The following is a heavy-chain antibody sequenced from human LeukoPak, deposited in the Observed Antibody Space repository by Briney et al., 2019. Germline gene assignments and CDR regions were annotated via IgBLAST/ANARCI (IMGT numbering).Heavy chain of an antibody. CDR2: IYHSGST. J-gene: IGHJ6*02. CDR3: ARSTTSPDYYYYGMDV. D-gene: IGHD1-7*01. Sequence: PSETLSLTCAVSGGSISSSNWWSWVRQPPGKGLEWIGEIYHSGSTNYNPSLKSRVTISVDKSKNQFSLKLSSVTAADTAVYYCARSTTSPDYYYYGMDVWGQGTTVTVSS. V-gene: IGHV4-4*02. CDR1: GGSISSSNW.